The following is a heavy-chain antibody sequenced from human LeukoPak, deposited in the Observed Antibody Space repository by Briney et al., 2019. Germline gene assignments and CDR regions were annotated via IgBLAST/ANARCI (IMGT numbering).Heavy chain of an antibody. CDR3: ARGGSLWFGEFYF. CDR1: GYTFTSYG. D-gene: IGHD3-10*01. V-gene: IGHV7-4-1*02. Sequence: ASVKVSCKASGYTFTSYGISWVRQAPGQGLEWMGWINTNTGNPMYAQGFTGRFVFSLDTSVSTAYLQISSLKAEDTAVYYCARGGSLWFGEFYFWGQGTLVTVSS. J-gene: IGHJ4*02. CDR2: INTNTGNP.